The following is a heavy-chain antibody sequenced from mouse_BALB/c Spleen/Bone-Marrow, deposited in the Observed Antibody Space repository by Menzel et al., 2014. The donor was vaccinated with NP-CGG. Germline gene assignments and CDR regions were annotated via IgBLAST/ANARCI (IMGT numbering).Heavy chain of an antibody. CDR3: VRSDDGWFAY. Sequence: EVNLVESGGGLVQPKGSLKLSCAASGFTFNTYAMNWVRQAPGKGLEWVARIRSKSNNYATYYADSVKDMFTISRDDSQSMLYLQMNNLKTEDTAMYYCVRSDDGWFAYWGQGTLVTVSA. CDR1: GFTFNTYA. J-gene: IGHJ3*01. CDR2: IRSKSNNYAT. D-gene: IGHD2-3*01. V-gene: IGHV10-1*02.